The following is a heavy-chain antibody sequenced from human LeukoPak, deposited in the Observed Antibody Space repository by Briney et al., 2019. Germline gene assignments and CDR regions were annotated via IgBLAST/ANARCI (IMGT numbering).Heavy chain of an antibody. D-gene: IGHD1-26*01. V-gene: IGHV3-11*06. J-gene: IGHJ4*02. Sequence: PGGSLRPSCAASGFTFSDYYMSWIRQAPGKGLEWVSYISSSSSYTNYADSVKGRFTISRDNAKNSLYLQMNSLRAEDTAVYYCARARVGATTIFYFDYWGQGTLVTVSS. CDR1: GFTFSDYY. CDR2: ISSSSSYT. CDR3: ARARVGATTIFYFDY.